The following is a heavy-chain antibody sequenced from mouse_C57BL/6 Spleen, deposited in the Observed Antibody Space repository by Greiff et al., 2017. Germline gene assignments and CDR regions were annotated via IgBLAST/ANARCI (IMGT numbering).Heavy chain of an antibody. CDR3: ARRGDGYYHYYFDY. J-gene: IGHJ2*01. CDR1: GYSITSGYY. Sequence: EVKLLESGPGLVKPSQSLSLTCSVTGYSITSGYYWNWIRQFPGNKLEWMGYISYDGSNNSNPSLKNRISITRDTSKNQFFLKLNSVTTEDTATYYCARRGDGYYHYYFDYWGQGTTLTVSS. D-gene: IGHD2-3*01. CDR2: ISYDGSN. V-gene: IGHV3-6*01.